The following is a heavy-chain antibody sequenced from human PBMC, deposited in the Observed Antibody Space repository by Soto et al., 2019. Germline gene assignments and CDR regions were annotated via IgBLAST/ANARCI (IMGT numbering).Heavy chain of an antibody. V-gene: IGHV1-69*13. CDR2: IIPIFGTA. CDR3: ARDASHWNDPHNWFDP. Sequence: GASVKVSCKASGSTFSSYAIGWVRQAPGQGLEWMGGIIPIFGTANYAQKFQGRVTITADESTSTAYMELSSLRSEDTAVYYCARDASHWNDPHNWFDPWGQGTLVTVSS. CDR1: GSTFSSYA. D-gene: IGHD1-1*01. J-gene: IGHJ5*02.